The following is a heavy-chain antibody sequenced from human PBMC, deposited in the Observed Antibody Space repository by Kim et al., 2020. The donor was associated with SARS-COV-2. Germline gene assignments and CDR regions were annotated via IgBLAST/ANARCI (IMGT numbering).Heavy chain of an antibody. Sequence: GGSLRLSCAASGFTFSSYSMNWVRQAPGKGLEWVSSISSSSSYIYYADSVKGRFTISRDNAKNSLYLQMNSLRAEDTAVYYCARGLESGYQIGYWGQGTLVTVSS. D-gene: IGHD3-3*01. CDR1: GFTFSSYS. J-gene: IGHJ4*02. CDR3: ARGLESGYQIGY. CDR2: ISSSSSYI. V-gene: IGHV3-21*01.